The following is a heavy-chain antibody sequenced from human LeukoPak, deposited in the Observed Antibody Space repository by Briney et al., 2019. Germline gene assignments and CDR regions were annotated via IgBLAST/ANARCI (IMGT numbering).Heavy chain of an antibody. CDR1: GFTFSSYA. CDR2: ISYDGSNK. D-gene: IGHD3-3*01. Sequence: GGSLRLSCAAPGFTFSSYAMHWVRQAPGKGLEWVAVISYDGSNKYYADSVKGRFTISRDNSKNTLYLQMNSLRAEDTAVYYCARDRVTIFGVVIGYFDYWGQGTLVTVSS. CDR3: ARDRVTIFGVVIGYFDY. V-gene: IGHV3-30-3*01. J-gene: IGHJ4*02.